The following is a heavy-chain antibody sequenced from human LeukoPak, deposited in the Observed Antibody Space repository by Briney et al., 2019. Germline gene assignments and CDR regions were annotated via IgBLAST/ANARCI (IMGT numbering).Heavy chain of an antibody. V-gene: IGHV3-15*01. J-gene: IGHJ4*02. CDR1: GFTISNTW. Sequence: GGSLRLSCAASGFTISNTWMSWVRQAPGKGLEWVGRIKSDSYGAKTDYAAPVKGRFIISRDDSKNTLYLQMNSLKTEDTALYYCMTAFSMGNWGQGTLVTVSS. CDR2: IKSDSYGAKT. D-gene: IGHD2/OR15-2a*01. CDR3: MTAFSMGN.